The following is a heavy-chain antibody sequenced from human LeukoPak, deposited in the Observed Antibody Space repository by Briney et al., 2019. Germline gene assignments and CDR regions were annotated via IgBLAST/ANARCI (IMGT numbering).Heavy chain of an antibody. J-gene: IGHJ5*02. CDR1: GFTFSSYW. V-gene: IGHV3-74*01. Sequence: PGGSLRLSCAASGFTFSSYWMYWVRQAPGKGLEWVSRINTDGSRTIYADSVKGRFTISRDNAKNTLYLQMNGLRVEDTAIYYCVRRGLGYRSSNSCSGWFDPWGQGTLVTVSS. CDR2: INTDGSRT. CDR3: VRRGLGYRSSNSCSGWFDP. D-gene: IGHD2-2*01.